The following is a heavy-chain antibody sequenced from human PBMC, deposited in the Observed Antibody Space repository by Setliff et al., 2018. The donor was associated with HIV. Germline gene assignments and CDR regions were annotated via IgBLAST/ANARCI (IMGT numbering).Heavy chain of an antibody. Sequence: ASVKVSCKASGYTFTTYSMNWVRQAPGQGLEWMGWINTKTGNPIYARGFTGRFIFSLDTSVNTAFLQINSLKADDTALYYCAREIYDWGQGMPVTVSS. V-gene: IGHV7-4-1*02. CDR3: AREIYD. D-gene: IGHD4-17*01. J-gene: IGHJ4*02. CDR1: GYTFTTYS. CDR2: INTKTGNP.